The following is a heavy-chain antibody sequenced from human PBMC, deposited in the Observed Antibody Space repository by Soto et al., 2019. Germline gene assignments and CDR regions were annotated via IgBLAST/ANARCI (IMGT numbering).Heavy chain of an antibody. CDR3: ARDTGDGTFDF. Sequence: ASVKVSCKASGYTFSSYAMHWVRQAPGQRLEWMGWVNAGYGNTKSSQKFQDRVTISRDTSASTAYMELTSLRSEDTAVYYCARDTGDGTFDFWGQGTLVTVSS. CDR2: VNAGYGNT. V-gene: IGHV1-3*01. D-gene: IGHD7-27*01. J-gene: IGHJ4*02. CDR1: GYTFSSYA.